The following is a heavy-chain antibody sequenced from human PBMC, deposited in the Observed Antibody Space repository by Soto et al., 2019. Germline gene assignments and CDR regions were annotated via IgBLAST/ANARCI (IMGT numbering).Heavy chain of an antibody. CDR1: GFTFNDFA. CDR3: ARDPSTGSADY. V-gene: IGHV3-23*01. J-gene: IGHJ4*02. D-gene: IGHD3-9*01. Sequence: GSLRLSCAASGFTFNDFALNWVRQAPEKGLEWVSTISSDGDNTYYADSVKGRLTISRDNSKRMLYLQMNSLKVDDTAVYYCARDPSTGSADYWGQGTLVTVSS. CDR2: ISSDGDNT.